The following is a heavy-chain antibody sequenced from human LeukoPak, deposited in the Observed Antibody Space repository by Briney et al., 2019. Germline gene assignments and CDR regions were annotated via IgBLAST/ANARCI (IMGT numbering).Heavy chain of an antibody. V-gene: IGHV3-74*01. CDR3: VYSGYDWTYYFDW. CDR1: GFTFSSFW. CDR2: INADGKNT. J-gene: IGHJ4*02. Sequence: PGGSLRLSCAASGFTFSSFWMHWVRQAPGKGLVWVSGINADGKNTTHADSVKGRFTISRDNAKNTLYLQMSSLRAEDTAIYYCVYSGYDWTYYFDWWGQGTLVTVSS. D-gene: IGHD5-12*01.